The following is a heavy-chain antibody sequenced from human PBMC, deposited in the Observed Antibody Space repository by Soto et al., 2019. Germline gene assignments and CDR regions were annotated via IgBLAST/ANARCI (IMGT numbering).Heavy chain of an antibody. D-gene: IGHD6-19*01. CDR2: ISGSGGTI. V-gene: IGHV3-48*02. CDR1: GFTLSSYS. J-gene: IGHJ4*02. Sequence: EVQLVESGGGLVQPGGSLRLSCAASGFTLSSYSMHWVRQAPGKGLEWVSYISGSGGTIYYADSVKGRFTISRDNAKNSRSVQKNSGRDEDTAVYFCARETGLRSSGWSYYFDFWGQGTRVTVSS. CDR3: ARETGLRSSGWSYYFDF.